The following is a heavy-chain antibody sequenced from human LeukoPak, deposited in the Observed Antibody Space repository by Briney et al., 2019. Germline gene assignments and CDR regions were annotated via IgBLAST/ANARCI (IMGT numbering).Heavy chain of an antibody. V-gene: IGHV3-23*02. CDR2: IQTGGAST. CDR1: GFTFSSYG. Sequence: GGSLRLSWAASGFTFSSYGMSWVRQAPGKGLEWVSAIQTGGASTYYGGSVKGRFSISRDNSKGTVYLQMNSLRPEDTAVYYCAKDDAWLQYGNWGRGTLVTVSS. CDR3: AKDDAWLQYGN. J-gene: IGHJ4*02. D-gene: IGHD5-24*01.